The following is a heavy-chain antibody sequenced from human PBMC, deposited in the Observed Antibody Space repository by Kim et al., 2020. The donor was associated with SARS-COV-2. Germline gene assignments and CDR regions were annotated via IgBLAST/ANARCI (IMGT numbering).Heavy chain of an antibody. CDR3: ATEGRRYDILTGYDYYYYYGMDV. V-gene: IGHV1-24*01. Sequence: ASVKVSCKVSGYTLTELSMHWVRQAPGKGLEWMGGFDPEDGETIYAQKFQGRVTMTEDTSTDTAYMELSSLRSEDTAVYYCATEGRRYDILTGYDYYYYYGMDVWGQGTTVTVSS. CDR2: FDPEDGET. J-gene: IGHJ6*01. D-gene: IGHD3-9*01. CDR1: GYTLTELS.